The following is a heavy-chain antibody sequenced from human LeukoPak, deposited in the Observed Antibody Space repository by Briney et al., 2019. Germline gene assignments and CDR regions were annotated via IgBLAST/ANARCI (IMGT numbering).Heavy chain of an antibody. CDR1: VGSISGDY. V-gene: IGHV4-59*08. CDR2: IYNSVNN. CDR3: ATRGY. D-gene: IGHD3-10*01. Sequence: SETLSLTCTVSVGSISGDYWQWIRQPPGKGLEWVGYIYNSVNNHYNSSLKSRVTISIDTSKNQFSLKLASVTAADTAVYYCATRGYWGQGTLVAVSS. J-gene: IGHJ4*02.